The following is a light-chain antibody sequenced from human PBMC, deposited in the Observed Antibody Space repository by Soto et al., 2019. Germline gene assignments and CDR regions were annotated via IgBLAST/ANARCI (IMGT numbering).Light chain of an antibody. CDR1: QSISTW. J-gene: IGKJ5*01. Sequence: DIQMTQSPYTLSASVGDRVTITCRASQSISTWLAWYQQKPGKAPQALIYDASSLKSGVPSRFSGNGSGTEFTLTISSLQPDDFATYYCQQYNTYSTFGQGTRLEIK. CDR2: DAS. CDR3: QQYNTYST. V-gene: IGKV1-5*01.